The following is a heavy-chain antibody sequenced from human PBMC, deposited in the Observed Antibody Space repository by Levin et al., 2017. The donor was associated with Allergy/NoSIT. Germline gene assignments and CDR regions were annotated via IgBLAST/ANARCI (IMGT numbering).Heavy chain of an antibody. Sequence: SETLSLTCAVSGGSISSGGYSWSWIRQPPGKGLEWIGNIYLSGSTNDNPSLKSRVTMSVDRSKNQFSLKLSYVTAAETAVYYCARVAGYSYGYYFDYWGPGTLVTVSS. CDR1: GGSISSGGYS. V-gene: IGHV4-30-2*01. D-gene: IGHD5-18*01. J-gene: IGHJ4*02. CDR3: ARVAGYSYGYYFDY. CDR2: IYLSGST.